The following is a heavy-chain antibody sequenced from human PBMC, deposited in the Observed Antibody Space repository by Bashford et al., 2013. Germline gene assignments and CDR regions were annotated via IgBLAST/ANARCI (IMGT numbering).Heavy chain of an antibody. J-gene: IGHJ5*02. CDR3: AREWVSAAAGTGWFDP. CDR2: INPNSGGT. Sequence: ASVKVSCKASGYTFTGYYMHWVRQAPGQGLEWMGWINPNSGGTNYAQKFQGRVTMTRDTSISTAYMELSRLRSDDTAVYYCAREWVSAAAGTGWFDPWGQGTLVTVSS. D-gene: IGHD6-13*01. V-gene: IGHV1-2*02. CDR1: GYTFTGYY.